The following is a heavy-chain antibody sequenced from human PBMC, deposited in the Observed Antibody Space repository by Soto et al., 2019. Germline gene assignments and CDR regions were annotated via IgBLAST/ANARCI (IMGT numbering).Heavy chain of an antibody. V-gene: IGHV1-18*01. J-gene: IGHJ5*02. CDR1: GYTFTSYG. D-gene: IGHD6-6*01. Sequence: QVQLVQSGAEVKKPGASVKVSCKASGYTFTSYGISWVRQAPGQGLEWMGWISAYNGNTNYAQKPQGRVTMTTDTSPSTAYMELRSLRSDDTAVYYCARDRASPGVSRKAARPGWFDPWGQGTLVTVSS. CDR3: ARDRASPGVSRKAARPGWFDP. CDR2: ISAYNGNT.